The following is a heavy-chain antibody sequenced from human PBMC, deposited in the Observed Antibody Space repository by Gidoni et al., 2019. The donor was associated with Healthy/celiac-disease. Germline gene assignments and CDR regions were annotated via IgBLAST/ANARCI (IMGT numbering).Heavy chain of an antibody. D-gene: IGHD2-2*01. CDR3: ARTVPGGVVVVPARHAFDI. Sequence: QVQLQESGPGLVKPSGTLSLTCAVSGGSISSSNWWSWVRQPPGKGLEWIGEIYHSGSTNYNPSLKSRVTISVDKPKNQFSLKLSSVTAADTAVYYCARTVPGGVVVVPARHAFDIWGQGTMVTVSS. CDR1: GGSISSSNW. J-gene: IGHJ3*02. V-gene: IGHV4-4*02. CDR2: IYHSGST.